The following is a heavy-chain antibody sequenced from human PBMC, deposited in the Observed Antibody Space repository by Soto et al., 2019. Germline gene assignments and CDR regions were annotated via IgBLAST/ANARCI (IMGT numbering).Heavy chain of an antibody. CDR1: GGSFSGYY. J-gene: IGHJ6*02. Sequence: PSETLSLTCAVYGGSFSGYYWSWIRQPPGKGLEWIGEINHSGSTNYNPSLKSRVTISVDTSKNQFSLKLSSVTAADTAVYYCARGYDFWSGYRINYYGMDVWGQGTTVTAP. CDR3: ARGYDFWSGYRINYYGMDV. V-gene: IGHV4-34*01. CDR2: INHSGST. D-gene: IGHD3-3*01.